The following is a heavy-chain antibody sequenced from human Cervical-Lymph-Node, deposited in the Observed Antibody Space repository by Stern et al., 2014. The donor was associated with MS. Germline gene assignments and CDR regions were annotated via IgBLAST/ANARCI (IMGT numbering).Heavy chain of an antibody. CDR2: IGHDDNNN. J-gene: IGHJ4*02. Sequence: VQLEESGGGVVQPGGSLRLSCAASGFTFSSHVMHWVRQAPGKGLAGVAVIGHDDNNNAYADSVKGRFTISRDKSNNTLSLQMNSLRAEDTAVYYCVREDGDFDYWGQGTLVTVAS. CDR3: VREDGDFDY. V-gene: IGHV3-30-3*01. D-gene: IGHD2-8*01. CDR1: GFTFSSHV.